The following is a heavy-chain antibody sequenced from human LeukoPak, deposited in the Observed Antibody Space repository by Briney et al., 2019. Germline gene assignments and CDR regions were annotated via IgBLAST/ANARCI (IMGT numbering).Heavy chain of an antibody. CDR2: ISAYNGNT. Sequence: ASVKVSCKASGYTFSIHGINWVRQAPGQGLEWMGWISAYNGNTNYAQKLQGRVTMTTDTSTSTAYMELRSLRSDDTAVYYCARGQGYCSSTSCYSSWFDPWGQGTLVTVSS. CDR3: ARGQGYCSSTSCYSSWFDP. CDR1: GYTFSIHG. D-gene: IGHD2-2*01. J-gene: IGHJ5*02. V-gene: IGHV1-18*01.